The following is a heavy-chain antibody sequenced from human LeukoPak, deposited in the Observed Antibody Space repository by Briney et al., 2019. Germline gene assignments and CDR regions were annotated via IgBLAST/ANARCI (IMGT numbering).Heavy chain of an antibody. J-gene: IGHJ4*02. CDR1: GFTFSNYT. D-gene: IGHD4-23*01. CDR2: ISSSSSYI. Sequence: GGSLRLSCAASGFTFSNYTMIWVRQAPGKGLEWVSGISSSSSYIYYADSVKGRFTISRDNAKNSLYLQMNSLRVEDTAVYYCARETHVADYGGNSATGPQPPQWGQGTLVTVSS. V-gene: IGHV3-21*01. CDR3: ARETHVADYGGNSATGPQPPQ.